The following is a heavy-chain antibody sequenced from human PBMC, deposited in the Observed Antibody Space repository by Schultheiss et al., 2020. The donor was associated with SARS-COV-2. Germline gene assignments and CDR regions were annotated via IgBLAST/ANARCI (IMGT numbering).Heavy chain of an antibody. CDR3: ARVPPTTVVTVFDY. CDR1: GGSISSGGYY. Sequence: SETLSLTCTVSGGSISSGGYYWTWIRQPPGKGPEWIGYIYYSGSTYYNPSLKSRLPISVDTSKNQFSLKLSSVTAADTAVYYCARVPPTTVVTVFDYWGQGTLVTVSS. J-gene: IGHJ4*02. V-gene: IGHV4-31*03. D-gene: IGHD4-23*01. CDR2: IYYSGST.